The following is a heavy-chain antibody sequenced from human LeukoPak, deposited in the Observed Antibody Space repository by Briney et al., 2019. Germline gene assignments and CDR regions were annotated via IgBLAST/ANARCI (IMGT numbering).Heavy chain of an antibody. D-gene: IGHD4-17*01. CDR1: GFTFSSYG. Sequence: PGGSLRLSCAASGFTFSSYGMHWVRQAPGKGLEWVAVISYDGSNKYYADSVKGRFTISRDNSKNTLYLQMDSLRAEDTAVYYCARETTVTALDYWGQGTLVTVSS. CDR3: ARETTVTALDY. J-gene: IGHJ4*02. V-gene: IGHV3-30*03. CDR2: ISYDGSNK.